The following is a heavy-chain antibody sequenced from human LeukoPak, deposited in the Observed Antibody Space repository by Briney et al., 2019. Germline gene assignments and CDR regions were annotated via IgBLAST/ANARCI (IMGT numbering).Heavy chain of an antibody. Sequence: SQTLSLTCTVSGGSISSGSYYWSWIRQPAGKGLEWIGRIYIGGSTNYNPSLKSRVIISKDTSKNQFSLKLSSVTAADTAVYYCAREQWLPYFDYWGQGTLVTASS. CDR1: GGSISSGSYY. CDR3: AREQWLPYFDY. D-gene: IGHD6-19*01. V-gene: IGHV4-61*02. CDR2: IYIGGST. J-gene: IGHJ4*02.